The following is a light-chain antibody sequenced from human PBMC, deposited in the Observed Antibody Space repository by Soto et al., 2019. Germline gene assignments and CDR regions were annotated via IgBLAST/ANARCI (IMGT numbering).Light chain of an antibody. CDR2: DDN. CDR3: GSWDSSLSAYV. Sequence: QSVLTQPASVCAAPGQKVTISCSGSSSNIGGNSVSWYQQLPGTAPKLLIYDDNKRPSGIPDRFSGSKSGTSATLGITGFQTGDEADYYCGSWDSSLSAYVFGTGTKVTGL. J-gene: IGLJ1*01. V-gene: IGLV1-51*01. CDR1: SSNIGGNS.